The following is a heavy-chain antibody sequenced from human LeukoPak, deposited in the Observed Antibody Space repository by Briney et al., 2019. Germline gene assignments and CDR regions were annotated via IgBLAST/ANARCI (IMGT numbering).Heavy chain of an antibody. J-gene: IGHJ3*02. D-gene: IGHD3-16*01. V-gene: IGHV3-21*01. CDR3: ARVMGEPGANDAFDI. CDR1: GFTFSSYS. CDR2: ISSSSSYI. Sequence: GGSLRLSCAASGFTFSSYSMNWVRQAPGKGLEWVSSISSSSSYIYYADSVKGRFTISRDNAKNSLYLQMSSLRAEDTAVYYCARVMGEPGANDAFDIWGQGTMVTVSS.